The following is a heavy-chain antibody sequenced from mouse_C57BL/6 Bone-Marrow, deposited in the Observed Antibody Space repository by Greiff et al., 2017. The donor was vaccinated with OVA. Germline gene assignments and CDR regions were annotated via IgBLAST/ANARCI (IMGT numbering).Heavy chain of an antibody. D-gene: IGHD1-1*02. CDR3: ARAYGWD. CDR1: GYSITSGYY. V-gene: IGHV3-6*01. Sequence: DVKLQESGPGLVKPSQSLSLTCSVTGYSITSGYYWNWIRQFPGNKLEWMGYISYDGSNNYNPSLKNRISITRDTSKNQFFLKLSTVTTEDTATYYCARAYGWDWGQGTSVTVSS. CDR2: ISYDGSN. J-gene: IGHJ4*01.